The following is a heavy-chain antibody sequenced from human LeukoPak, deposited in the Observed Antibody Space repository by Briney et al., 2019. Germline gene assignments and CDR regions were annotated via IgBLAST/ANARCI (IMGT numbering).Heavy chain of an antibody. CDR1: GFSFSSYE. V-gene: IGHV3-15*01. CDR2: IKSETDGGTT. CDR3: TTDGYNYDYVWGSYRYTRDFDY. Sequence: PGGFLRLSCAASGFSFSSYEMKWVRQAPGKGLEWVGRIKSETDGGTTDYAAPVKGRFTISRDDSKNTLYLQMNSLKTEDTAVYYCTTDGYNYDYVWGSYRYTRDFDYWGQGTLVTVSS. J-gene: IGHJ4*02. D-gene: IGHD3-16*02.